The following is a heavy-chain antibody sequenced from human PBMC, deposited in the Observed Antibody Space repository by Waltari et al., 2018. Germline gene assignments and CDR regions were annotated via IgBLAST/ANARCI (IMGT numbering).Heavy chain of an antibody. Sequence: QVQLQQWGAGLLKPSETLSLICAVYGGSFSDYYWSWIRQSPGKGLEWIGEINHSGSTKDNPSLKSRVTISVDTSKNQFSLKVTSVTAADTAEYYCVGYDYYYGMDVWGQGTTVTVFS. V-gene: IGHV4-34*01. CDR1: GGSFSDYY. J-gene: IGHJ6*02. CDR3: VGYDYYYGMDV. D-gene: IGHD2-2*01. CDR2: INHSGST.